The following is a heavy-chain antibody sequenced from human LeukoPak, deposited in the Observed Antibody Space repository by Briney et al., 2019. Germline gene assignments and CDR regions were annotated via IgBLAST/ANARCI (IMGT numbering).Heavy chain of an antibody. J-gene: IGHJ6*03. Sequence: GGSLRLSCAASGFTFSGYWMSWVRQAPGKGLEWVANIKPDGSEKAYVDSVKGRFTISRDNVKNSLYLQMNSLRAEDTAVYYCARGVAAAGASGGNTIYYYYYYMDVWGKGTTVTISS. CDR3: ARGVAAAGASGGNTIYYYYYYMDV. CDR1: GFTFSGYW. D-gene: IGHD6-13*01. CDR2: IKPDGSEK. V-gene: IGHV3-7*01.